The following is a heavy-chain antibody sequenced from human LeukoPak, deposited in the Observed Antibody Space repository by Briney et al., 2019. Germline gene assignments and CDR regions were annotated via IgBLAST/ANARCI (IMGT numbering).Heavy chain of an antibody. CDR3: AKGSKTVLFTRDHYMDV. CDR2: IRHDGSNK. Sequence: GGSLRLSCAASGFTFSSYGIHWVRQAPGKGLEGVAFIRHDGSNKYYADSVKGRFTISGDNSKSTLYLQMNSLRVEDTAVYYCAKGSKTVLFTRDHYMDVWGKGTTVTISS. V-gene: IGHV3-30*02. CDR1: GFTFSSYG. J-gene: IGHJ6*03. D-gene: IGHD2/OR15-2a*01.